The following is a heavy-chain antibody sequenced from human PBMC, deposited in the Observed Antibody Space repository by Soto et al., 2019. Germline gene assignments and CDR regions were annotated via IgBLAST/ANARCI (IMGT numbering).Heavy chain of an antibody. V-gene: IGHV2-5*02. CDR3: AHGLVGLYFDS. Sequence: SGPTLVNPTQTLTLTCTFSGFSLSTSGVGVGWIRQPPGKALEWLALIYWDDDKRYSTSLKSRLTITKDTSKNQVVLTMTNMDPVDTATYYCAHGLVGLYFDSWGQGTLVTVSS. J-gene: IGHJ4*02. CDR1: GFSLSTSGVG. D-gene: IGHD3-3*01. CDR2: IYWDDDK.